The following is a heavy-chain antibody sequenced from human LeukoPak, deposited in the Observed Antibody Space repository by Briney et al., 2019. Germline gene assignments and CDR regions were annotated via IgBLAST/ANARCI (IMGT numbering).Heavy chain of an antibody. CDR2: IWYDGSNK. CDR3: AGDYGGYEGYFDY. V-gene: IGHV3-33*01. CDR1: GFTFSSYG. Sequence: PGGSLRLSCAASGFTFSSYGMHWVRQAPGKGLEWVAVIWYDGSNKYYADSVKGRFTISRDNSKNTLYLQMNSLRVEDTAVYYCAGDYGGYEGYFDYWGQGTLATVSS. D-gene: IGHD4-17*01. J-gene: IGHJ4*02.